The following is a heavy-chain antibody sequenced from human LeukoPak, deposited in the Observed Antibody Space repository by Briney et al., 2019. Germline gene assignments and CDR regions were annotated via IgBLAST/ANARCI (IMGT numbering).Heavy chain of an antibody. CDR3: AKGSNYYDSSALDY. Sequence: PGGSLRLSCAASGFTVSSNYMSWVRQAPGKGLEWVSAISGSGGSTYYADSVKGRFTISRDNSKNTLYLQMNSLRAEDTAVYYCAKGSNYYDSSALDYWGQGTLVTVSS. CDR2: ISGSGGST. CDR1: GFTVSSNY. V-gene: IGHV3-23*01. D-gene: IGHD3-22*01. J-gene: IGHJ4*02.